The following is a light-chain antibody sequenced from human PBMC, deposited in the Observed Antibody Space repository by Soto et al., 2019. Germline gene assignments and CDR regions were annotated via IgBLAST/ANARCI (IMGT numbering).Light chain of an antibody. CDR2: EDT. Sequence: QSALTQPASVSGSPGPSITISCTGTSSDVGSYGLVSCYQQHPGKAPKLIIHEDTERPSGGSNRFSGSKSGNTASLTISGLQAEGEADYPCFSYGGYHSWEVGGGTKLTVL. CDR1: SSDVGSYGL. J-gene: IGLJ2*01. CDR3: FSYGGYHSWE. V-gene: IGLV2-23*01.